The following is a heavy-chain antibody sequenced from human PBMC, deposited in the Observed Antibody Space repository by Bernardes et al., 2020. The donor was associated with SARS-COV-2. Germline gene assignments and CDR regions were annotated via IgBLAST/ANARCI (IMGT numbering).Heavy chain of an antibody. CDR3: AHQGGSGSYFYYYYYYMDV. CDR2: IYWNDDK. CDR1: GFSLSTSGVG. Sequence: PTLVKPTQTLTLTCTFSGFSLSTSGVGVGWIRQPPGKALEWLALIYWNDDKRYSQSLKSRLTITKDTSKNQVVLTMTNMDPVDTATYYCAHQGGSGSYFYYYYYYMDVWGKGTTVTVSS. J-gene: IGHJ6*03. V-gene: IGHV2-5*01. D-gene: IGHD3-10*01.